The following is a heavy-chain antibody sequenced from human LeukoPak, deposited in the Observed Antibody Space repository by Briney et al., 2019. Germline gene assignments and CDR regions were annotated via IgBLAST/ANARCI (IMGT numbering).Heavy chain of an antibody. J-gene: IGHJ6*03. CDR1: GFTFSNHG. CDR2: IYSGGST. V-gene: IGHV3-53*01. CDR3: ASSYSSSWYYYYYMDV. Sequence: GGSLRLSFAASGFTFSNHGMNWVRQAPGKGLEWVSVIYSGGSTYYADSVKGRFTISRDNSKNTLYLQMNSLRAEDTAVYYCASSYSSSWYYYYYMDVWGKGTTVTISS. D-gene: IGHD6-13*01.